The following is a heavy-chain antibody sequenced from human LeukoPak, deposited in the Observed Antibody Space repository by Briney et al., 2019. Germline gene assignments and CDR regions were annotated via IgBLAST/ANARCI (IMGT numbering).Heavy chain of an antibody. CDR1: GFTFSNYG. V-gene: IGHV3-33*01. J-gene: IGHJ4*02. D-gene: IGHD6-19*01. CDR3: ARDQLIAVAAEGILGY. CDR2: IWYDGSHQ. Sequence: GGSLRLSCAASGFTFSNYGMHWVRQAPGKGLDWVAVIWYDGSHQYYADSVKGRFTISRDNSKNTLYLQMNSLRAEDTAVYYCARDQLIAVAAEGILGYWGQGTLVTVSS.